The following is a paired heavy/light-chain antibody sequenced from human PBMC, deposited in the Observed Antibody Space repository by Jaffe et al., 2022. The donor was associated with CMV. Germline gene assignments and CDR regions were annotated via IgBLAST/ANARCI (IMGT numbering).Heavy chain of an antibody. CDR3: ARHKDVAARPLDF. Sequence: EVLLVQSGAEVKKPGESLKISCKASGYKFTSSWIAWVRQMPGKGLEWMGIIYPGDSDTRYSPSFEGQVTISADKSVSTAYLEWTSLKASDTAMYYCARHKDVAARPLDFWGQGTLVTVSS. CDR2: IYPGDSDT. J-gene: IGHJ4*02. V-gene: IGHV5-51*01. CDR1: GYKFTSSW. D-gene: IGHD6-6*01.
Light chain of an antibody. J-gene: IGKJ2*01. CDR3: QQHYLDPPYT. CDR2: WAS. V-gene: IGKV4-1*01. Sequence: DIVMTQSPDSLTVSLGERATINCTSSQSVLFTSTNKNYLAWYQQKPGQPPRLLISWASTRESGVPDRFSGSGSGTDFTLTITSLQAEDVAVYYCQQHYLDPPYTFGQGTTVEI. CDR1: QSVLFTSTNKNY.